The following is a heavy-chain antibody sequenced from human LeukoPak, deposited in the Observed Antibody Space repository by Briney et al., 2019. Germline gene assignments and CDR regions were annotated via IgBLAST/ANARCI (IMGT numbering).Heavy chain of an antibody. Sequence: GSSVKVSCKASGGTFSSYAISWVRQAPGQGLEWMGGIIPIFGTANYAQKFQGRVTITADKSTSTAYMELSSLRSEDTAVYYCADTVVGPRNYYYYMDVWGKGTTVTVSS. CDR2: IIPIFGTA. CDR3: ADTVVGPRNYYYYMDV. V-gene: IGHV1-69*06. CDR1: GGTFSSYA. J-gene: IGHJ6*03. D-gene: IGHD2-2*01.